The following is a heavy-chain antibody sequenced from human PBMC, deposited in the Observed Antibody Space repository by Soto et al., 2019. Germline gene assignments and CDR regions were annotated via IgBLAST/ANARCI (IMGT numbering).Heavy chain of an antibody. CDR3: ARSGYSSGWYHWYFDF. CDR2: INAVNGNT. Sequence: QVPLVQSGAEVKKPGASVKVSCKASGYTFTNYAIHWVRQAPGQRLEWMGWINAVNGNTKYSQRFQGSVTITRDTSSSTAYMELNSLRSEDTAVYYCARSGYSSGWYHWYFDFWGRGTLVTVSS. CDR1: GYTFTNYA. J-gene: IGHJ2*01. V-gene: IGHV1-3*01. D-gene: IGHD6-19*01.